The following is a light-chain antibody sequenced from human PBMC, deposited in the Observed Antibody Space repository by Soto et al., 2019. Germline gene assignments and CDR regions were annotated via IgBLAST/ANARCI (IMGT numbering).Light chain of an antibody. CDR3: QQYGSSPRT. J-gene: IGKJ1*01. Sequence: EIVMTQSPATLSVSPGERATLSCRVSQSVSSNLAWYQQKPGQAPRLLIYGASTRATGIPARFSGSGSGTDFTLTISRLEPEDFAVYYCQQYGSSPRTFGQGTKVDIK. CDR1: QSVSSN. V-gene: IGKV3-15*01. CDR2: GAS.